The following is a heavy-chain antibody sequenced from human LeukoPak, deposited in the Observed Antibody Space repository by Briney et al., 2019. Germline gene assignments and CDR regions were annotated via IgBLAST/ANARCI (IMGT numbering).Heavy chain of an antibody. Sequence: SETLSLTCTVSGGSISGSYWSWIRQPPGKGLEWIAYMYNSGSTNYNPSLKSRVTISIDTSKNQFSLKLSSLTAADAAIYYCARGIESYGDYGYWGQGILVTVSS. D-gene: IGHD4-17*01. CDR1: GGSISGSY. CDR3: ARGIESYGDYGY. CDR2: MYNSGST. J-gene: IGHJ4*02. V-gene: IGHV4-59*01.